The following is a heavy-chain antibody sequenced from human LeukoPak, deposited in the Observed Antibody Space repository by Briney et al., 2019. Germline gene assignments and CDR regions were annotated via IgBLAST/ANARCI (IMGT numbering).Heavy chain of an antibody. CDR1: GGSISSGSYY. V-gene: IGHV4-61*02. Sequence: SQTLSLTCTVSGGSISSGSYYWSWIRQPAGKGLEWIGRIYTSGSTNYNPSFKSRVTISVDTSKNQFSLKLSSVTAADTAVYYCARDQGYSSGWAPWYFDLWGRGTLVTVSS. CDR3: ARDQGYSSGWAPWYFDL. D-gene: IGHD6-19*01. J-gene: IGHJ2*01. CDR2: IYTSGST.